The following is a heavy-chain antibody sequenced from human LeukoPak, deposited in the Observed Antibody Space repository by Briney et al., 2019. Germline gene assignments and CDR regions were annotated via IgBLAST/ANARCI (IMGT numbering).Heavy chain of an antibody. J-gene: IGHJ4*02. CDR2: TYPGDSDT. D-gene: IGHD1-26*01. CDR3: ARRAGEWEILDY. CDR1: GYSFTSYW. Sequence: GESLKISCKGSGYSFTSYWIGWVRQMPGKGLEWMGITYPGDSDTRYNPFFQGQVIISADKSISTACLQWRSLKASDTAMYYCARRAGEWEILDYWGQGTPVTVSS. V-gene: IGHV5-51*01.